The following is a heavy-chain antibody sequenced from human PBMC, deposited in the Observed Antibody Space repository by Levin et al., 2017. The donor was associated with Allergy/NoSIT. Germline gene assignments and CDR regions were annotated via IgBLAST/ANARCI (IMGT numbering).Heavy chain of an antibody. CDR2: INPKSGGT. CDR3: ARGYFVDDSGGHYVSKFDY. V-gene: IGHV1-2*02. Sequence: GESLKISCKASGYTFTGYYIHWVRQAPGQGLEWMGWINPKSGGTNYAQKFQDRVTMTRDTSISTAYMELSRLRSDDTAVYYCARGYFVDDSGGHYVSKFDYWGQGSLVTVSS. D-gene: IGHD3-22*01. J-gene: IGHJ4*02. CDR1: GYTFTGYY.